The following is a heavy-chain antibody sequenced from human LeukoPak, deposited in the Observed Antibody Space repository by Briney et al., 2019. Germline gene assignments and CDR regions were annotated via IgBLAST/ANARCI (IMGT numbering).Heavy chain of an antibody. Sequence: GESLKISCKGSGYSFSDYWIGWVRQMPGKGLEWMGIIYPDDSDTRYSPSFQGQVTISADKSISTAYLQWSSLKASDTAMYYCARLPCSSSSCYGAPIFDYWGQGTLVIVSS. J-gene: IGHJ4*02. V-gene: IGHV5-51*01. CDR3: ARLPCSSSSCYGAPIFDY. D-gene: IGHD2-2*01. CDR2: IYPDDSDT. CDR1: GYSFSDYW.